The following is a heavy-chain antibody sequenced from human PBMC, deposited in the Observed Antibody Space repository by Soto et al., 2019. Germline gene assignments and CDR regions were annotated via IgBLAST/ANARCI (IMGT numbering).Heavy chain of an antibody. CDR2: IYYSGST. V-gene: IGHV4-31*03. J-gene: IGHJ6*02. D-gene: IGHD3-3*01. CDR1: GGSISSGGYY. Sequence: SETLSLTCTVSGGSISSGGYYWSWIRQHPGKGLEWIGYIYYSGSTYYNPSLKSRVTISVDTSKNQFSLKLSSVTAADTAVYYCARDLDYDFWSGYYTFGGMDVWGQGTTVTVSS. CDR3: ARDLDYDFWSGYYTFGGMDV.